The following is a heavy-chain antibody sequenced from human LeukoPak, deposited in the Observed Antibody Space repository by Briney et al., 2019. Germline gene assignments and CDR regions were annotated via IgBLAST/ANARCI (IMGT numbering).Heavy chain of an antibody. CDR2: IYYNEST. Sequence: SETLSLTCTVSGDSISSYYWSWIRQPPGKGLEYIGYIYYNESTNYNPSLKSRVTISLDTSKNQFSLKLSSVTAADTAVYFCASPRGDDSGGYYTWYFHHWGQGILVTVSS. J-gene: IGHJ1*01. D-gene: IGHD3-22*01. V-gene: IGHV4-59*08. CDR3: ASPRGDDSGGYYTWYFHH. CDR1: GDSISSYY.